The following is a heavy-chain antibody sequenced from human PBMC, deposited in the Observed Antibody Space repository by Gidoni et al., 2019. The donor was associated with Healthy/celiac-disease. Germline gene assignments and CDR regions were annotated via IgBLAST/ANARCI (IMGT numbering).Heavy chain of an antibody. J-gene: IGHJ4*02. CDR2: IIPILGIA. V-gene: IGHV1-69*04. CDR1: GGTFSSYA. D-gene: IGHD3-3*01. Sequence: QVQLVQSGAAVKKPGSSVKVSCKASGGTFSSYAISWVRQAPGQGLEWMGRIIPILGIANYAQKFQGRVTITADKSTSTAYMELSSLRSEDTAVYYCARNGVRATTPLDYWGQGTLVTVSS. CDR3: ARNGVRATTPLDY.